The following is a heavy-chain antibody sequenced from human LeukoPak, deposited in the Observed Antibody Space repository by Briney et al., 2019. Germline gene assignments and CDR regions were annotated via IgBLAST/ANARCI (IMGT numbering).Heavy chain of an antibody. D-gene: IGHD6-13*01. CDR3: AKGPGYSSSWYYFDY. CDR2: IRYDGSNK. Sequence: PGGSLRLSCAASGFIFNTYVMHWVRQAPGKGLEWLAFIRYDGSNKNYADSVKGRFTISRDNSKNTLYLQMNSLRAEDTAVYYCAKGPGYSSSWYYFDYWGQGTLVTVSS. J-gene: IGHJ4*02. CDR1: GFIFNTYV. V-gene: IGHV3-30*02.